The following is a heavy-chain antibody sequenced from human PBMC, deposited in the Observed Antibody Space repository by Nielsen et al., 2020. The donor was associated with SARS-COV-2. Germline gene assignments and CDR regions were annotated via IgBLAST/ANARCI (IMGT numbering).Heavy chain of an antibody. V-gene: IGHV3-66*01. Sequence: GTLKISCGASGFTISSSFMSWVRQAAGKGLDWVSVIYTDGSTSHADSVKGRFTISRDNSKNTLYLQMNSLRAEDTAVYYCARDNWGRMDVWGQGTTVTVSS. CDR3: ARDNWGRMDV. CDR1: GFTISSSF. CDR2: IYTDGST. D-gene: IGHD7-27*01. J-gene: IGHJ6*02.